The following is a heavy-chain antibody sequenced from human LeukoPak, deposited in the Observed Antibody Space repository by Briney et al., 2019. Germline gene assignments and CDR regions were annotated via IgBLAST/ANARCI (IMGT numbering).Heavy chain of an antibody. CDR3: ARDIEVQLWSFDY. V-gene: IGHV3-30-3*01. CDR2: ISYNGSNK. CDR1: GFTFSSYA. D-gene: IGHD5-18*01. Sequence: GGSLRLSCAASGFTFSSYAMHWVRQAPGKGLEWVAVISYNGSNKYYADSVKGRFTISRDNSKNTLYLQMNSLRAEDTAVYYCARDIEVQLWSFDYWGQGTLVTVSS. J-gene: IGHJ4*02.